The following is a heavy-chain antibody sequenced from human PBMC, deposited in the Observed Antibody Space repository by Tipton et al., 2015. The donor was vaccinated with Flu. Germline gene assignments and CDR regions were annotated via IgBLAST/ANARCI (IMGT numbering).Heavy chain of an antibody. V-gene: IGHV4-61*02. CDR2: IFTTGST. D-gene: IGHD3-22*01. CDR1: GASLSSGYSY. J-gene: IGHJ4*02. CDR3: ARANFYDSVMYY. Sequence: TLSLTCSVSGASLSSGYSYWSWVRQPAGKGLEWIGRIFTTGSTNYNPSLKSRVTISVDTSKNQFSLKLSSVTAADTAVYYCARANFYDSVMYYWGQGTLVTVSS.